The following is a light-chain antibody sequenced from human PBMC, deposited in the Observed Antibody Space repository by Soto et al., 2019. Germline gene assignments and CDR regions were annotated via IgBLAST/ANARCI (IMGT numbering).Light chain of an antibody. CDR3: QQYDNWPPAFT. CDR1: HSVGLN. Sequence: EIVMAQSPATLSVSPGERATLSCWASHSVGLNLAWYQQQPGQAPRLLIYDASTRATGIPARFSGSGSGTQFTLTISSLQSEDFAVYFCQQYDNWPPAFTFGQGTKLEIK. V-gene: IGKV3-15*01. CDR2: DAS. J-gene: IGKJ2*01.